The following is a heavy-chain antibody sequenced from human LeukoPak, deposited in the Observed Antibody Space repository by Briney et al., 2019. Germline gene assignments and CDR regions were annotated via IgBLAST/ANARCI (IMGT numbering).Heavy chain of an antibody. CDR3: TTRGGSFSIFDY. V-gene: IGHV3-15*01. D-gene: IGHD1-26*01. Sequence: GGSLRLSCAASGFAFSDYYMSWIRQAPGKGLEWVGRIKSKTDGGTTDYAAPVKGRFTISRDDSKNTLYLQMNSLKTEDTAVYYCTTRGGSFSIFDYWGQGTLVTVSS. CDR2: IKSKTDGGTT. J-gene: IGHJ4*02. CDR1: GFAFSDYY.